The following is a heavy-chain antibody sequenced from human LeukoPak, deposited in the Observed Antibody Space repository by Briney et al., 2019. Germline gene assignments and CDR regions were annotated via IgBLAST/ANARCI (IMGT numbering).Heavy chain of an antibody. J-gene: IGHJ4*02. CDR1: GFTFSSYS. V-gene: IGHV3-21*01. CDR2: ISSSSSYT. CDR3: ARDVPNPHYDFWSGPFDY. Sequence: GGSLRLSCEASGFTFSSYSMNWVRQAPGKGLEWVSSISSSSSYTYYADSVKGRFTISRDNAKNSLYLQMNSLRAEDTAEYYCARDVPNPHYDFWSGPFDYWGQGTLVTVSS. D-gene: IGHD3-3*01.